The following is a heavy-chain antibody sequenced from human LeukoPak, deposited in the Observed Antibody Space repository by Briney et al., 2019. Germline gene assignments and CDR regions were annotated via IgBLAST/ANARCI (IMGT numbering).Heavy chain of an antibody. D-gene: IGHD6-19*01. CDR2: IKSKTDGGTT. CDR1: GFTFSNAW. CDR3: ARGRSSGWRSLYYFDC. J-gene: IGHJ4*02. Sequence: GGSLRLSCAASGFTFSNAWMSWVRQAPGKGLEWVGRIKSKTDGGTTDYAAPVKGRFTISRDNAKNSLYVQMNSLRAEDTAVYYCARGRSSGWRSLYYFDCWGQGTLVTVSS. V-gene: IGHV3-15*01.